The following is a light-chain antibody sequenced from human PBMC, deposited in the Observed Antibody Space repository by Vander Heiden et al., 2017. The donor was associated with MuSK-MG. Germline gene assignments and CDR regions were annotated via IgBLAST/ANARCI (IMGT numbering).Light chain of an antibody. J-gene: IGLJ2*01. CDR3: TSYTSSSTLV. CDR1: SSDVGGYNY. Sequence: QSALTQPASVSGSPGQSITISCTGTSSDVGGYNYVSWDQQHPGKAPKLMIYDGSNRPSGVSNRFSGSKSGNTASLTISGRQAEDEADYYCTSYTSSSTLVFGGGTKLTVL. V-gene: IGLV2-14*01. CDR2: DGS.